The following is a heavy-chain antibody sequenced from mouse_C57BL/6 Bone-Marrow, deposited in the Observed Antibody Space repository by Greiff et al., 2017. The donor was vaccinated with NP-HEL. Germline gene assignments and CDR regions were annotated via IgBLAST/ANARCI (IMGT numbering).Heavy chain of an antibody. CDR1: GYAFTNYL. CDR3: ARQLRLLPYAMDY. D-gene: IGHD3-2*02. V-gene: IGHV1-54*01. J-gene: IGHJ4*01. Sequence: QVQLKESGAELVRPGTSVKVSCKASGYAFTNYLIEWVKQRPGQGLEWIGVINPGSGGTNYNEKFKGKATLTADKSSSTAYMQLSSLTSEDSAVYFFARQLRLLPYAMDYWGQGTSVTVSS. CDR2: INPGSGGT.